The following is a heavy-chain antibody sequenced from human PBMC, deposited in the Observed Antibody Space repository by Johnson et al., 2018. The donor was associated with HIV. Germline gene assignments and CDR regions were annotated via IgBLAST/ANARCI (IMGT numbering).Heavy chain of an antibody. D-gene: IGHD6-13*01. V-gene: IGHV3-30-3*01. CDR1: GFTFSSYA. Sequence: VQLVESGGGVVQPGRSLRLSCAASGFTFSSYAMHWVRQAPGKGLEWVAVISYDGSNKYYADSVKGRFTISRDNSKNTLYLQMNSLRAEDTAVYYCARARDRSSRRDASDIWGQGRMVTVSS. J-gene: IGHJ3*02. CDR3: ARARDRSSRRDASDI. CDR2: ISYDGSNK.